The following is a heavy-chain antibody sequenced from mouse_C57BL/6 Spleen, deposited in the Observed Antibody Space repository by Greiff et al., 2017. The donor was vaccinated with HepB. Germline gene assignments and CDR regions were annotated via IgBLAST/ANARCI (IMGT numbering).Heavy chain of an antibody. V-gene: IGHV5-4*01. CDR1: GFTFSSYA. D-gene: IGHD2-4*01. CDR3: ARDDDYDVDAMDY. CDR2: ISDGGSYT. Sequence: EVQGVESGGGLVKPGGSLKLSCAASGFTFSSYAMSWVRQTPEKRLEWVATISDGGSYTYYPDNVKGRFTISRDNAKNNLYLQMSHLKSEDTAMYYCARDDDYDVDAMDYWGQGTSVTVSS. J-gene: IGHJ4*01.